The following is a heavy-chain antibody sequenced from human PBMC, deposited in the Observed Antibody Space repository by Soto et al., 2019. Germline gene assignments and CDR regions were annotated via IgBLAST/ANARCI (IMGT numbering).Heavy chain of an antibody. Sequence: QVQLVQSGAEVKKPGASVKVSCKASGYTFTSYGISWVRQAPGQGLEWMGWISAYNGNTNYAQKLQGGVTMTTDTSTSTAYMELRSLRSDATAVYYCARDLPYSSSRREGWFDPWGQGTLVTVSS. CDR2: ISAYNGNT. V-gene: IGHV1-18*01. CDR1: GYTFTSYG. D-gene: IGHD6-13*01. CDR3: ARDLPYSSSRREGWFDP. J-gene: IGHJ5*02.